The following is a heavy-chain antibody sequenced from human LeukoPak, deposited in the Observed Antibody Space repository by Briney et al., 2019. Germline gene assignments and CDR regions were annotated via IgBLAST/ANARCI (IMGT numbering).Heavy chain of an antibody. CDR1: GFTFSSYA. Sequence: GRSLRLSCAASGFTFSSYAMHWVRQAPGKGLEWVAVISYDGSNKYYADSVKGRFTISRDNAKNSLYLQMNSLRAEDTALYYCAKGWRYGSGSYRWYFDLWGRGTLVTVSS. J-gene: IGHJ2*01. CDR3: AKGWRYGSGSYRWYFDL. D-gene: IGHD3-10*01. V-gene: IGHV3-30-3*01. CDR2: ISYDGSNK.